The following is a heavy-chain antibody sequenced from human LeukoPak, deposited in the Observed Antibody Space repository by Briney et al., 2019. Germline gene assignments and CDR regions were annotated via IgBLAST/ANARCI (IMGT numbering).Heavy chain of an antibody. CDR2: IYYSGST. D-gene: IGHD6-13*01. Sequence: SETLSLTCTVSGGSISSSSYYWGWIRQPPGKGLEWIGSIYYSGSTYYNPSLKSRVTISVDTSKNHFSLKLSSVTAADTAVYYCARDLRWSDSSSQHYYGMDVWGQGTTVTVSS. CDR1: GGSISSSSYY. J-gene: IGHJ6*02. CDR3: ARDLRWSDSSSQHYYGMDV. V-gene: IGHV4-39*07.